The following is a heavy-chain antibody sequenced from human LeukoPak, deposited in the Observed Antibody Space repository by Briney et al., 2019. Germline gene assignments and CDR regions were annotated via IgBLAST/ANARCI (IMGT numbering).Heavy chain of an antibody. CDR1: EFSVGSNY. J-gene: IGHJ4*02. V-gene: IGHV3-66*01. Sequence: GGSLRLSCAASEFSVGSNYMTWVRQAPGKGLEWVSLNSGGSTYYADSVKGRFTISTDNSKNTLYLQMNSLRAEDTAIYYCAKGVLPTGFDYWGQGTLVTVSS. CDR2: NSGGST. CDR3: AKGVLPTGFDY.